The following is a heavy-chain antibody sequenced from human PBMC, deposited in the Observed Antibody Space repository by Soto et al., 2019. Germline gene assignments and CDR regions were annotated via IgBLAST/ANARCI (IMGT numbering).Heavy chain of an antibody. Sequence: QITLKESGPTLVKPTQTLTLTCTFSGVSLSTSGVGVGRIRQPPGKALEWLALTYWDDDKRYSPSLKSRLTITKDTSKNQVVLTMTNMDPVDTATYYCAHRQRTVYFDYWGQGTLVTVSS. CDR1: GVSLSTSGVG. CDR2: TYWDDDK. J-gene: IGHJ4*02. D-gene: IGHD4-17*01. V-gene: IGHV2-5*02. CDR3: AHRQRTVYFDY.